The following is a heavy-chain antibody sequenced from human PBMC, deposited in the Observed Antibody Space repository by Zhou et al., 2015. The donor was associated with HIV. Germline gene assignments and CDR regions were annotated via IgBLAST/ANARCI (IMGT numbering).Heavy chain of an antibody. CDR3: ARPTTVSFYYYYGMDV. Sequence: QVQLVQSGAEVKKPGASVKVSCKASGYTFTGYYMHWVRQAPGQGLEWMGWINPNSGGTNYAQKFQGRVTMTRDTSISTAYMELSRLRSDDTAVYYCARPTTVSFYYYYGMDVWGQGTTVTVSS. V-gene: IGHV1-2*02. CDR1: GYTFTGYY. J-gene: IGHJ6*02. CDR2: INPNSGGT. D-gene: IGHD4-17*01.